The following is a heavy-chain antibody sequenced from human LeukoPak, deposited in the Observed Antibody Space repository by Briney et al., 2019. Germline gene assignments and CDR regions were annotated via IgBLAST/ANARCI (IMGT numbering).Heavy chain of an antibody. CDR2: ISSSSSYI. V-gene: IGHV3-21*01. Sequence: GGSLRLSCAASGFTFSSYSMNWVRQAPGKGLEWVSSISSSSSYIYYADSVKGRFTISRDNAKNSLYLQMNSLRAEDTAVYYCAREYYYDSSGYYEERDYWGQGTLVTVSS. D-gene: IGHD3-22*01. CDR1: GFTFSSYS. J-gene: IGHJ4*02. CDR3: AREYYYDSSGYYEERDY.